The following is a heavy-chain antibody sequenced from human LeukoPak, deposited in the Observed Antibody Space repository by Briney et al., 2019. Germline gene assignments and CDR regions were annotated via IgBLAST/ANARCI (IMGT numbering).Heavy chain of an antibody. D-gene: IGHD6-19*01. Sequence: GGSLRLSCAASGFTFSSYAMSWVRQAPGKGLEWVSGISGSGAGTYYADSVKGRFTISRDNSKNTLYLLMNSLRAEDTAVYYCAKDRDTSGWYDRAVFDYWGQGTLVTVSS. J-gene: IGHJ4*02. V-gene: IGHV3-23*01. CDR1: GFTFSSYA. CDR3: AKDRDTSGWYDRAVFDY. CDR2: ISGSGAGT.